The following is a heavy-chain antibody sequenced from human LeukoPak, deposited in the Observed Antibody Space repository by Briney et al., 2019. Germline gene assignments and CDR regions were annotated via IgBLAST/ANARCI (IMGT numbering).Heavy chain of an antibody. V-gene: IGHV3-64*01. Sequence: PGGSLRLSCAASGFTLSSYAMHWVRQAPGKGLEYVSAIRSNGGSTYYANSVKGRFTIPRDNAKNTLYLQMGSLRAEDMAVYYCARDEADYWGQGTLVTVSS. J-gene: IGHJ4*02. CDR1: GFTLSSYA. CDR2: IRSNGGST. CDR3: ARDEADY.